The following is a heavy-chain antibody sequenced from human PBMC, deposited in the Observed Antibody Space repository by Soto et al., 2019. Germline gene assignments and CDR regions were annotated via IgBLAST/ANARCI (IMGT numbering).Heavy chain of an antibody. Sequence: QVQLVQSGAEVKKPGSSVKVSCKASGGTFSSYAISWVRQAPGQGLEWMGGIIPIFGTANYAQKFQGRVTITADESTSTVYMELSSLRSEDTAVYYCARDPFSFGGYDYSRFDYWGQGTLVTVSS. D-gene: IGHD5-12*01. CDR2: IIPIFGTA. CDR3: ARDPFSFGGYDYSRFDY. CDR1: GGTFSSYA. V-gene: IGHV1-69*01. J-gene: IGHJ4*02.